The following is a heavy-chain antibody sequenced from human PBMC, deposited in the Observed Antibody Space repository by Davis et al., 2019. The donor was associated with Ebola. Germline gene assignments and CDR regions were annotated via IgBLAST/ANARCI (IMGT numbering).Heavy chain of an antibody. CDR3: ARGVLRYFDWLLDYYGMDV. J-gene: IGHJ6*02. CDR1: GGSFSGYY. Sequence: SETLSLTCAVYGGSFSGYYCRRIRQHPGTGLELIGEINHSGSTNYNPSLKSRVTISVDTSKNQFSLKLSSVTAADTAVYYCARGVLRYFDWLLDYYGMDVWGQGTTVTVSS. V-gene: IGHV4-34*01. CDR2: INHSGST. D-gene: IGHD3-9*01.